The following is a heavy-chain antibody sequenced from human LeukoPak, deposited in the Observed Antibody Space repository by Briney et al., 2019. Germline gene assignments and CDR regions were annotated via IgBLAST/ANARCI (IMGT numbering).Heavy chain of an antibody. Sequence: GGSLRLSCAASGFTFSSYWLTWVRQAPGKGLEWVANIERDGSKKTYVDSVKGRFTISRDNAKNSLYLQMSSLRAEDMAVYYCATAPAAADSFWGQGTLVAVSA. CDR3: ATAPAAADSF. D-gene: IGHD6-13*01. CDR1: GFTFSSYW. V-gene: IGHV3-7*01. CDR2: IERDGSKK. J-gene: IGHJ4*02.